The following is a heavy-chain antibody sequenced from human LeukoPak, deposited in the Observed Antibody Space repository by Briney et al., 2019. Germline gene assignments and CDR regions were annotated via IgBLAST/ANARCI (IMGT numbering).Heavy chain of an antibody. Sequence: PGGSLRLSCAASGFTVSRKYMIWVRQAPGKGLEWVSLVNTGGSTYYADSVTGRFTISRDNSKNTLYLQMNSLRAEDTAVYYCATDRSSRPDDFWGQGTRVTVSS. J-gene: IGHJ4*02. D-gene: IGHD6-6*01. V-gene: IGHV3-66*01. CDR1: GFTVSRKY. CDR2: VNTGGST. CDR3: ATDRSSRPDDF.